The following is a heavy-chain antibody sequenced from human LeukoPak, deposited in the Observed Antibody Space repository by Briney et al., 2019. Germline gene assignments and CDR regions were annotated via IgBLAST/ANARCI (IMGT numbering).Heavy chain of an antibody. CDR1: GASIGSYY. Sequence: SETLSLTCTVSGASIGSYYWSWMRQPPGKGLEWIGFISQSGIPHYTASLKSRVTISRDTSENQVSLILSSVTAADTAVYYCTRHDVVAVMGHGMAVWGQGTTVTVSS. V-gene: IGHV4-59*08. J-gene: IGHJ6*02. CDR3: TRHDVVAVMGHGMAV. CDR2: ISQSGIP. D-gene: IGHD3-16*01.